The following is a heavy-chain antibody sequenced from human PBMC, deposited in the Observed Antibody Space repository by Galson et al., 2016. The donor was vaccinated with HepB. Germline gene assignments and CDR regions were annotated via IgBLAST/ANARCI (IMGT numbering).Heavy chain of an antibody. D-gene: IGHD3-10*01. Sequence: SLRLSCAASGFTFSSYATHWVRQAPGKGLEWVAVISYDGSNKYYADSVKGRFTISRDNSKNTRYLQMNSLRAEDTAVYYCARDRVYYYGSGTSEYFDYWGQGTLVTVSS. J-gene: IGHJ4*02. V-gene: IGHV3-30-3*01. CDR1: GFTFSSYA. CDR3: ARDRVYYYGSGTSEYFDY. CDR2: ISYDGSNK.